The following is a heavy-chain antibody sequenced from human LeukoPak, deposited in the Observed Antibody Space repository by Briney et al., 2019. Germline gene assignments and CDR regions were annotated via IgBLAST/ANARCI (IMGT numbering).Heavy chain of an antibody. CDR1: GFTFSSYW. Sequence: GGSLRLSCAASGFTFSSYWMSWVRQAPGKRLEWVANINQDGSEKYYVDSVKGRFIISRDNARNSLFPQMNILTAEDTAIYYCVREGAYSTSSPAGYWGQGTLVSVSS. D-gene: IGHD6-6*01. V-gene: IGHV3-7*01. CDR3: VREGAYSTSSPAGY. CDR2: INQDGSEK. J-gene: IGHJ4*02.